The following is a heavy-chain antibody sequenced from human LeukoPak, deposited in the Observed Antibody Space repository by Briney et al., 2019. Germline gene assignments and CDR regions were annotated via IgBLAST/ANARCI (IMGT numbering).Heavy chain of an antibody. Sequence: SETLSLTCTVSGGSISSSSYYWGWIRQPPGKGLEWIGSIYYIGSTYYNPSLKSRVTISVDTSKNQFSLNLGSVTAADTAVYYCARPDSSGMKHYAFDIWGQGTMVTVSS. CDR3: ARPDSSGMKHYAFDI. CDR1: GGSISSSSYY. D-gene: IGHD3-22*01. CDR2: IYYIGST. J-gene: IGHJ3*02. V-gene: IGHV4-39*01.